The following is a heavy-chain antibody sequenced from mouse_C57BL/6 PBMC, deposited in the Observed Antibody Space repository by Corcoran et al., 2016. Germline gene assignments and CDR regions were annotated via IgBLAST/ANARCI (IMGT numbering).Heavy chain of an antibody. V-gene: IGHV1-18*01. CDR2: INPNNGGT. D-gene: IGHD3-2*02. J-gene: IGHJ2*01. CDR3: AREEDSSGFHY. CDR1: RYTFTDYN. Sequence: EIQLQQSAPELVKSAASVTKPRKASRYTFTDYNLDWVKQSHGKSLEWIGDINPNNGGTIYNQKFKGKDTLTVDKSCSTTYMELRSLTSEDTAVYYCAREEDSSGFHYWGQGTTLTVSS.